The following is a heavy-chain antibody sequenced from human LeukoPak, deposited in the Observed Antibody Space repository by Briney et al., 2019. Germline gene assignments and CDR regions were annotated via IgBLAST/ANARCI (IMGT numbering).Heavy chain of an antibody. D-gene: IGHD3-3*01. CDR2: IVSNGGTI. V-gene: IGHV3-48*03. CDR1: GFTFDSYE. Sequence: GGSLRLSCSASGFTFDSYEMNWVRQAPGKGLEWISYIVSNGGTIHYADSVKGHFTISRANSRNSVFLQMISLSVEDPAVYYCAGGYIFGSGRPRYYGLDSWGQGTLVTVSS. CDR3: AGGYIFGSGRPRYYGLDS. J-gene: IGHJ5*01.